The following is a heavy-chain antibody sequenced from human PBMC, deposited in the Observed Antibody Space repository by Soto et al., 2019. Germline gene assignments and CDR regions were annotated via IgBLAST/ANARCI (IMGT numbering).Heavy chain of an antibody. CDR3: ARSSHPGGRSGTFDF. J-gene: IGHJ4*02. Sequence: PGESLKISCKGSGYSFTSYWIGWVRQMPGKGLEWMGIIYPGDSDTRYSPSFQGQVTISADKSISTAHMELNNLRSGDTAVYYCARSSHPGGRSGTFDFWGQGTRVTVSS. V-gene: IGHV5-51*01. CDR2: IYPGDSDT. CDR1: GYSFTSYW. D-gene: IGHD1-1*01.